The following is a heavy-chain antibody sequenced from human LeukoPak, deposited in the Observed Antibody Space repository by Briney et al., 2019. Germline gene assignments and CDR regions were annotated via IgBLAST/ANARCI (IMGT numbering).Heavy chain of an antibody. CDR3: ARFLRWVHYFDY. Sequence: SETLSLTCSVSGGSLTNINYYWGWIRQPPGKGLEWLGSTYYRRSTYYNPSLKSRITISVDTSHNHFSLKLSSVTAADTAVYYCARFLRWVHYFDYWGQGTLVTVSS. CDR1: GGSLTNINYY. CDR2: TYYRRST. V-gene: IGHV4-39*02. J-gene: IGHJ4*02. D-gene: IGHD4-23*01.